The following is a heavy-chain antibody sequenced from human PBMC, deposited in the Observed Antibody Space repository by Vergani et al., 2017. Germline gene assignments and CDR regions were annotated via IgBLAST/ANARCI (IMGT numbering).Heavy chain of an antibody. D-gene: IGHD3-22*01. CDR1: GYTFTSYG. J-gene: IGHJ3*02. CDR2: FDPEDGET. CDR3: ATAHPLYYDSRGDAFDI. Sequence: QVQLVPSGAEVKKPGASVKVSCKASGYTFTSYGISWVRQAPGKGLEWMGGFDPEDGETIYAQKFQGRVTMTEDTSTDTAYMELSSLRSEDTAVYYCATAHPLYYDSRGDAFDIWGQGTMVTVSS. V-gene: IGHV1-24*01.